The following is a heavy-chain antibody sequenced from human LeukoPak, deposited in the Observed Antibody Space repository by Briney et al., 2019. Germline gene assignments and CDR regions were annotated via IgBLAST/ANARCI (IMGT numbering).Heavy chain of an antibody. CDR1: GFTSSSYS. D-gene: IGHD6-19*01. CDR3: VRDRANIAMAGGWFDP. CDR2: ISTSSSYI. V-gene: IGHV3-21*01. Sequence: GGSLRLSCAASGFTSSSYSMTWVRQAPGKGLEWVSSISTSSSYIYYADSLKGRFTISRDNAKNSLYLQMNSLRAEDTAVYYCVRDRANIAMAGGWFDPWGQGTLVTVSS. J-gene: IGHJ5*02.